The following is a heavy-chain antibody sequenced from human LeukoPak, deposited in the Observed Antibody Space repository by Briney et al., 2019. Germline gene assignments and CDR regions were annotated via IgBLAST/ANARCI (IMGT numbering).Heavy chain of an antibody. CDR2: SYTSGTT. V-gene: IGHV4-61*02. D-gene: IGHD5-12*01. Sequence: PSETLSLTCTVSGVSFSSGVYYWSCLRQPAGKGLEWIGRSYTSGTTDYNPSLKSRVTMSVDTSKNQFTLQLTSVTAIDTAVYYCARVKSGNRSFDIWGQGKRVTVSS. CDR3: ARVKSGNRSFDI. J-gene: IGHJ3*02. CDR1: GVSFSSGVYY.